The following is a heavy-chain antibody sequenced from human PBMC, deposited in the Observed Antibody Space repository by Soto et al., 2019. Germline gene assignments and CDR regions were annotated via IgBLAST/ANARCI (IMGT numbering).Heavy chain of an antibody. CDR3: ARGAASGYDGEIDY. CDR1: GFTFSSYA. V-gene: IGHV3-23*01. Sequence: GGSLRLSCAASGFTFSSYAMSWFRQAPGKGLEWVAVISGSGSNKYYADSVKGRFTISRDNSKNTLYLQMNSLRAEDTAVYYCARGAASGYDGEIDYWGQGTLVTVSS. D-gene: IGHD5-12*01. J-gene: IGHJ4*02. CDR2: ISGSGSNK.